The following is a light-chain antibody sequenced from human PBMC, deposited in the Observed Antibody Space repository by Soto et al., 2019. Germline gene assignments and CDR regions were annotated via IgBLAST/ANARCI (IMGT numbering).Light chain of an antibody. CDR2: LEGSGSY. CDR1: SGHSSYI. CDR3: ETWDSNIWV. Sequence: QPVLTQSSSASASLGSSVKFTCTLSSGHSSYIIAWHQQQPGKAPRYLMKLEGSGSYNKGSGVPDRFSGSSSGADRYLTISNPQFEDEADYYCETWDSNIWVFGGGTKLTVL. J-gene: IGLJ3*02. V-gene: IGLV4-60*02.